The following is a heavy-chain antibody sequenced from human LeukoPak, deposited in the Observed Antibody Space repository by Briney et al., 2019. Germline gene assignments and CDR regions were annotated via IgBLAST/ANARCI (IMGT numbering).Heavy chain of an antibody. CDR2: INFDGSRT. Sequence: PGGSLRLSCAASGVTFRNHWMHWVRHAPGKGPVWVARINFDGSRTTYADSVKGRFTISRDTAKNTLDLQMDSLGAEDTAIYYCAIATAGPIHYFGYWGQGILVTVSS. V-gene: IGHV3-74*03. J-gene: IGHJ4*02. CDR3: AIATAGPIHYFGY. D-gene: IGHD6-13*01. CDR1: GVTFRNHW.